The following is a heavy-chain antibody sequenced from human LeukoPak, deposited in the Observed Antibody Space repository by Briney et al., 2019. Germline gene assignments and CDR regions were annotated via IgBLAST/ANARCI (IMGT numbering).Heavy chain of an antibody. Sequence: GGSLRLSCAASGFTFSDYYMSWIRQAPGKGLEWVSYISSSDTYTNYADSVKGRFTISRDNAKNSLYLQMNSLRAEDTAVYYCARGPYSSSSSADYWGQGTLVTVSS. CDR1: GFTFSDYY. D-gene: IGHD6-19*01. V-gene: IGHV3-11*06. CDR3: ARGPYSSSSSADY. J-gene: IGHJ4*02. CDR2: ISSSDTYT.